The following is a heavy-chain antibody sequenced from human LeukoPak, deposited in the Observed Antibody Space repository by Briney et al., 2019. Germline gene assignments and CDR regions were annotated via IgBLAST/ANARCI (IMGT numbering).Heavy chain of an antibody. J-gene: IGHJ3*02. CDR1: GFTFSSYI. CDR3: AREHSLRQAFDI. Sequence: GGSLRLSCAASGFTFSSYIMNCVRQAPGKGREGFSQLSSSRYITYAGSVKGRFTISRDNATHSLYLQMTSLRAEDTDVYYCAREHSLRQAFDIWGQGTMVTVSS. D-gene: IGHD5-18*01. V-gene: IGHV3-21*01. CDR2: LSSSRYI.